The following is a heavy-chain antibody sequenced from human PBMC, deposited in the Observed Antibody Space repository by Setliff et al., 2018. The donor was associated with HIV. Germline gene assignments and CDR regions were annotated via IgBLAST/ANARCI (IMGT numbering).Heavy chain of an antibody. CDR1: GVSISSGSYY. D-gene: IGHD5-12*01. CDR3: AGENVDIVATTKAIDF. Sequence: ETLSLTCAVSGVSISSGSYYWSWVRQAPGKGLEWVANIKQDGSEKYYVDSVKGRFTISRDNAKNSLYLQMNSLRAEDTAVYYCAGENVDIVATTKAIDFWGQGTLVTVSS. J-gene: IGHJ4*02. CDR2: IKQDGSEK. V-gene: IGHV3-7*01.